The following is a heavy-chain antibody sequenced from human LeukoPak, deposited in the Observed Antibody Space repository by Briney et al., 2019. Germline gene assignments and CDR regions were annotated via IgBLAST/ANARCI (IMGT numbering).Heavy chain of an antibody. CDR3: AKDRGYCSSTSCYGIMDY. V-gene: IGHV3-23*01. J-gene: IGHJ4*02. Sequence: GGSLRLSCAASGFTFSSYAMSWVRQAPGKGLEWVSAISGSGGSTYYADSVKGRFTISRDNSKNTLYLQTNSLRAEDTAVYYCAKDRGYCSSTSCYGIMDYWGQGTLVTVSS. D-gene: IGHD2-2*01. CDR1: GFTFSSYA. CDR2: ISGSGGST.